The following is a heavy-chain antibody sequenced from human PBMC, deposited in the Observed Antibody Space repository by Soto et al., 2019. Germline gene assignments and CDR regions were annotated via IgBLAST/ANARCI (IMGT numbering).Heavy chain of an antibody. Sequence: QVQLQQWGAGLLKPSETLSLTCAVYSGSFSGYYWSWIRQPPGKGLKWIGEINHSGSTNYNPSLKSRVTISLDTSKTQFSLKLSSVTAADTAVYYCARVRGREYSSSSGGMDVWGQGTTVTVSS. V-gene: IGHV4-34*01. CDR2: INHSGST. CDR3: ARVRGREYSSSSGGMDV. D-gene: IGHD6-6*01. CDR1: SGSFSGYY. J-gene: IGHJ6*02.